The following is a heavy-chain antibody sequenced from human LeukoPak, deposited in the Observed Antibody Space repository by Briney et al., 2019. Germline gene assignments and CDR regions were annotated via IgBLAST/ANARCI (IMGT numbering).Heavy chain of an antibody. CDR1: EFTFSSYG. Sequence: AGGSLRLSCAASEFTFSSYGMHWVRQAPGKGLEWVSSISSSSSYIYYADSVKGRFTISRDNAKNSLYLQMNSLRAEDTAVYYCARIETMVRGAQDYWGQGTLVTVSS. CDR3: ARIETMVRGAQDY. J-gene: IGHJ4*02. V-gene: IGHV3-21*01. CDR2: ISSSSSYI. D-gene: IGHD3-10*01.